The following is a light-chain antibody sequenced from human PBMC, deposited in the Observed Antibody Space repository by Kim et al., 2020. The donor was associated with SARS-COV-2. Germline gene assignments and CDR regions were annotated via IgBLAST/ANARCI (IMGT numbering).Light chain of an antibody. J-gene: IGKJ1*01. CDR2: KAS. V-gene: IGKV1-5*03. CDR1: QSINDW. CDR3: QQYSTYPWT. Sequence: ASVGDRVTITCRASQSINDWLAWYQQKPGKAPNLLIYKASSLESGVPSRFSGIGYGTEFTLTITSLQPDDFTTYYCQQYSTYPWTFGQGTKVDIK.